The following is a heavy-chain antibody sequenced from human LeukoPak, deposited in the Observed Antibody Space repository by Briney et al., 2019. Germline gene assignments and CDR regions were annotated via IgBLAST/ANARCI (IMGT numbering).Heavy chain of an antibody. CDR1: GGPISSYY. CDR2: IYYSGST. D-gene: IGHD3-16*01. J-gene: IGHJ6*02. CDR3: ARHFYVNYYYGMDV. V-gene: IGHV4-59*08. Sequence: PSETLSLTCTVSGGPISSYYWSWIRQPPGKGLEWIGYIYYSGSTNYNPSLKSRVTISVDTSKNQFSLKLSSVTAADTAVYYCARHFYVNYYYGMDVWGQGTTVTVSS.